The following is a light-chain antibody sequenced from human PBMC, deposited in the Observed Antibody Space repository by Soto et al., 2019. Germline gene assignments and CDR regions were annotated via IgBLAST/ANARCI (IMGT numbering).Light chain of an antibody. CDR2: GVT. CDR3: SSYTSTSHLAV. Sequence: QSVLTQPASVSGSPGQSITISCTGTSSDIGGYNFVSWYQHYPGKAPQLMIYGVTNRPSGVSHRFSGSKSGNTASLTISGLQAEDEADYYCSSYTSTSHLAVFGTGTKVTVL. V-gene: IGLV2-14*03. CDR1: SSDIGGYNF. J-gene: IGLJ1*01.